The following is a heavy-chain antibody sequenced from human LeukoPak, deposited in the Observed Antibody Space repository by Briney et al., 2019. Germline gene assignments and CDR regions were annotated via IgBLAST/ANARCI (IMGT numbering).Heavy chain of an antibody. CDR2: INPTGRET. CDR1: GFTFSTYW. V-gene: IGHV3-7*01. CDR3: GGFGYEAAVDL. J-gene: IGHJ4*02. D-gene: IGHD6-13*01. Sequence: PGGSLRLSCAASGFTFSTYWMTWVRQAPGQGPEWLANINPTGRETFYVDPVKGRFTISRDNAKNLLYLQMGSLRGEDTAVYYCGGFGYEAAVDLWGQGTLVTVSS.